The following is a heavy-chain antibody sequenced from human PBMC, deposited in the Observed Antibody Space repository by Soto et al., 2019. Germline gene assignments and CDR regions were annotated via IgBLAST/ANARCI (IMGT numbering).Heavy chain of an antibody. CDR2: IYYSGST. Sequence: SETLSLTCTVSGGSISSGDYYWSWIHQPPGKGLEWIGYIYYSGSTYYNPSLKSRVTISVDTSKNQFSLKLSSVTAADTAVYYCAREEYSYGTPVYYWGQGTLVTVSS. D-gene: IGHD5-18*01. V-gene: IGHV4-30-4*01. CDR3: AREEYSYGTPVYY. J-gene: IGHJ4*02. CDR1: GGSISSGDYY.